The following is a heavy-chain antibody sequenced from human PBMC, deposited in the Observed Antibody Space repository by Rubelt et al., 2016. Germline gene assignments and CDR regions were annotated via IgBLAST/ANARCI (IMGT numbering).Heavy chain of an antibody. D-gene: IGHD6-13*01. CDR3: ASMYSSSWYRGWFDP. CDR2: SSAYNGNT. J-gene: IGHJ5*02. V-gene: IGHV1-18*01. CDR1: GYTFTSYG. Sequence: QVQLVQSGAEVKKPGASVKVSCKASGYTFTSYGIRRVRQDPGQGLEWMGWSSAYNGNTNYAQKLQGRVTRTTDTSTSTAYMELRSLRSDDTAVYYCASMYSSSWYRGWFDPWGQGTLVTVSS.